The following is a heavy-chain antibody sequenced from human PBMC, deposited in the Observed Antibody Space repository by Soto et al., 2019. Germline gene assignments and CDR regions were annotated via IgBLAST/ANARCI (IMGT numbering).Heavy chain of an antibody. CDR1: GDRVSSAGAA. Sequence: SQTLSLTCAISGDRVSSAGAAWNWIRQSPSRGLEWLGRTYYRSKWYDDYAVSVRSRIIINADTSKNQFSLQLNSVTPEDTAVYYCARGRSGLVVAPFEYWGKGTLVTVSS. V-gene: IGHV6-1*01. CDR2: TYYRSKWYD. CDR3: ARGRSGLVVAPFEY. J-gene: IGHJ4*02. D-gene: IGHD3-22*01.